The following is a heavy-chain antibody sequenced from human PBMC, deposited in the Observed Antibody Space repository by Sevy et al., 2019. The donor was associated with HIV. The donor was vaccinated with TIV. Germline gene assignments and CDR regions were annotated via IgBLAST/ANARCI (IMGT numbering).Heavy chain of an antibody. Sequence: GGSLRLSCAASGFTFSSYSMNWVRQAPGKGLEWVSSIISSSRYIYYPDSVRGLFTISSDNAKNSLYLQMNSLRAEDTAVYYCASAGVVIEKDAFDFWGQGTMVTVSS. D-gene: IGHD3-3*01. J-gene: IGHJ3*01. CDR2: IISSSRYI. V-gene: IGHV3-21*01. CDR1: GFTFSSYS. CDR3: ASAGVVIEKDAFDF.